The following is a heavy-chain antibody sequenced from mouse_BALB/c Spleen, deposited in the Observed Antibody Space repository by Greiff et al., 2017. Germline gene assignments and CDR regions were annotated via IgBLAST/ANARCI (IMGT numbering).Heavy chain of an antibody. Sequence: EVQRVESGGGLVKPGGSLKLSCAASGFAFSSYDMSWVRQTPEKRLEWVAYISSGGGSTYYPDTVKGRFTISRDNAKNTLYLQMSSLKSEDTAMYYCARQNWVYAMDYWGQGTSVTVSS. V-gene: IGHV5-12-1*01. J-gene: IGHJ4*01. CDR1: GFAFSSYD. CDR3: ARQNWVYAMDY. D-gene: IGHD4-1*01. CDR2: ISSGGGST.